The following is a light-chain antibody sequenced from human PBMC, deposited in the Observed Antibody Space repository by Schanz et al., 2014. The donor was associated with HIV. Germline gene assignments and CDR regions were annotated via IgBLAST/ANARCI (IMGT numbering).Light chain of an antibody. CDR3: SSYAGSNKNYV. J-gene: IGLJ1*01. Sequence: QSVLTQPPSLSGAPGQRVSLSCNGTSSNIGAGYDVHWYQVLPGTAPKLLIFGYSNRPSGVPDRFSGSRSGTSASLVITGLQDEDEADYYCSSYAGSNKNYVFGTGTKLTVL. CDR1: SSNIGAGYD. V-gene: IGLV1-40*01. CDR2: GYS.